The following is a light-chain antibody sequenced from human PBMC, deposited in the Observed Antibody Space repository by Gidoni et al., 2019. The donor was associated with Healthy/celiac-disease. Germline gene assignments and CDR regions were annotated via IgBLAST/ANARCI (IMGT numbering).Light chain of an antibody. CDR1: SSDVGGYNY. J-gene: IGLJ2*01. Sequence: QSALTQPRSVSGSPGQAVPISCTGTSSDVGGYNYVSWYQQHPGKAPHRIIYDVSKRPSGVPDRFSGSKSGNTASLTISGLQAEDEADYYCCSYAGSYTHVVFGGGTKLTV. CDR3: CSYAGSYTHVV. V-gene: IGLV2-11*01. CDR2: DVS.